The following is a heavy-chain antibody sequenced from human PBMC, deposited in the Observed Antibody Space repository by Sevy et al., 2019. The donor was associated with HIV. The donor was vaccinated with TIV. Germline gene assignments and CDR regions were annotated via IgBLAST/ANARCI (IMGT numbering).Heavy chain of an antibody. V-gene: IGHV5-51*01. CDR3: ARPMTTDLPYYFDY. D-gene: IGHD4-4*01. Sequence: GESLKISCQGSGYTFTSYWIGWVRQMPGKGLEWMGFIYPGDSDTRYSPSFQGQVTISADKSIATAYLQWSSLKASDTAMYSCARPMTTDLPYYFDYGGQGTLVTVSS. J-gene: IGHJ4*02. CDR1: GYTFTSYW. CDR2: IYPGDSDT.